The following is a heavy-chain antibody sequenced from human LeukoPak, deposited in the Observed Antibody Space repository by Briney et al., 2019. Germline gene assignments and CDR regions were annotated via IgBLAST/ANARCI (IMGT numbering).Heavy chain of an antibody. CDR3: ARDYDYSNPQGGDY. J-gene: IGHJ4*02. CDR2: ISAYNGNT. V-gene: IGHV1-18*01. CDR1: GYTFTSYG. D-gene: IGHD4-11*01. Sequence: ASVKVSCKASGYTFTSYGISWVRQAPGQGLEWMGWISAYNGNTKYAQKLQGRVTMTTDTSPSTAYMELRSLRSDDTAVYYCARDYDYSNPQGGDYWGQGTLVTVSS.